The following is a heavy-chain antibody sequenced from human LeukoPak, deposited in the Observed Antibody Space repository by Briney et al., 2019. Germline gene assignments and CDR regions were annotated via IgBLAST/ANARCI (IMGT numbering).Heavy chain of an antibody. Sequence: PGGSLRLSCAASGFTFSSYEMNWVRQAPGKGLEWVSYISSSGSTIYYADSVKGRFTISRDNAKNSLYLQMNSLRAEDTAVYYCAKEYTPSSPLGELDSWGQGTLVTVSS. CDR3: AKEYTPSSPLGELDS. D-gene: IGHD6-6*01. CDR2: ISSSGSTI. CDR1: GFTFSSYE. V-gene: IGHV3-48*03. J-gene: IGHJ4*02.